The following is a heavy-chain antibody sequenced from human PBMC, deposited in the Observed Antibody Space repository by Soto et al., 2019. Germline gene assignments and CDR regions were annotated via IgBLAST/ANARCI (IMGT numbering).Heavy chain of an antibody. CDR3: AADDFNAPDSSSSAAYYYYGMDV. D-gene: IGHD6-6*01. J-gene: IGHJ6*02. CDR1: GFTFSSYA. V-gene: IGHV3-23*01. Sequence: GGSLRLSCAASGFTFSSYAMSWVRQAPGKGLEWVSAISGSGGSTYYADSVKGRFTISRDNSKNTLYLQMNSLRAEDTAVYYCAADDFNAPDSSSSAAYYYYGMDVWGQGTTVTVSS. CDR2: ISGSGGST.